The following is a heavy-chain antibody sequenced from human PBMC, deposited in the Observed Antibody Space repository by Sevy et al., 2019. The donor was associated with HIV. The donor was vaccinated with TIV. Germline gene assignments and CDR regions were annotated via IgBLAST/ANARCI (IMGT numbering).Heavy chain of an antibody. CDR1: GFTFSNYE. V-gene: IGHV3-48*01. CDR3: ARDRHGGAFDY. CDR2: ITRDSSVI. D-gene: IGHD2-21*01. Sequence: GGSLRLSCAASGFTFSNYEMNWVRQAPGKGLEWVSFITRDSSVIYYADSVDGRFTISRDNAKNSLYLQMNSLRAEDTAVYYCARDRHGGAFDYWGQGTLVTVSS. J-gene: IGHJ4*02.